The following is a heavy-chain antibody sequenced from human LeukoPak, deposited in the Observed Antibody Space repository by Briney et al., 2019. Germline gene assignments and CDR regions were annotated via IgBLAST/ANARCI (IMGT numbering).Heavy chain of an antibody. Sequence: GASVKVSCKASGYTFTGYYMHWVQQAPGQGLEWMGWINPNSGGTNYAQKFQGRVTMTRDTSISTAYMELSRLRSDDTAVYYCARDIVVMVRGVNRYYYYGMDVWGQGTTVTVSS. CDR3: ARDIVVMVRGVNRYYYYGMDV. CDR1: GYTFTGYY. D-gene: IGHD3-10*01. V-gene: IGHV1-2*02. CDR2: INPNSGGT. J-gene: IGHJ6*02.